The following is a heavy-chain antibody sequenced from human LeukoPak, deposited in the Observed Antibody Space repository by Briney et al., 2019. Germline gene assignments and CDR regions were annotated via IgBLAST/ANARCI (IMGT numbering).Heavy chain of an antibody. V-gene: IGHV1-8*01. D-gene: IGHD2-15*01. Sequence: GASVKVSCKASGYTFTSYDINWVRQATGQGLEWMGWTNPNSGNTGYAQKFQGRVTMTRNTSISTAYMELSSLRSEDTAVYYCARGLSHYCSGGSCYSGDYWGQGTLVTVSS. J-gene: IGHJ4*02. CDR3: ARGLSHYCSGGSCYSGDY. CDR2: TNPNSGNT. CDR1: GYTFTSYD.